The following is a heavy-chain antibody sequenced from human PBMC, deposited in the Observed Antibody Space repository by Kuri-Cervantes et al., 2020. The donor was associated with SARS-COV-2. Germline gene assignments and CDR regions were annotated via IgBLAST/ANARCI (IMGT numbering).Heavy chain of an antibody. CDR2: IYYSGST. CDR3: ARQMMSSITIFGVVITRNWSDP. Sequence: SETLSLTCTVSGGSISSSSYYWGWIRQPPGKGLEWIGSIYYSGSTYYNPSLKSRVTISVDTSKNQFSLKLSSATAADTAVYYCARQMMSSITIFGVVITRNWSDPWGQGTLVTVSS. CDR1: GGSISSSSYY. J-gene: IGHJ5*02. V-gene: IGHV4-39*01. D-gene: IGHD3-3*01.